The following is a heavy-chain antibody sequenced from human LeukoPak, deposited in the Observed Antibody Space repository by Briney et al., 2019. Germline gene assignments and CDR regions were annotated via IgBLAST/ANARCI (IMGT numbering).Heavy chain of an antibody. CDR1: GYTFTGYY. CDR2: INPKSGGT. CDR3: ARDPSGSCSGGTCYVNWFDP. D-gene: IGHD2-15*01. J-gene: IGHJ5*02. V-gene: IGHV1-2*02. Sequence: ASVKVSCKASGYTFTGYYIHWVRQAPGQGLEWMGWINPKSGGTHYAQKFQGRVTMTRDTSISTAYMELGRLTSDDTAVYYCARDPSGSCSGGTCYVNWFDPWGQGTLVTVSS.